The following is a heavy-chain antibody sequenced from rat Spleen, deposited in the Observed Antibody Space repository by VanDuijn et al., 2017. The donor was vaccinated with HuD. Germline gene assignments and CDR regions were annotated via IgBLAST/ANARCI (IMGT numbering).Heavy chain of an antibody. Sequence: EVQLVESNGGLVQPGRPLKLSCTTSGFTFSDCYMAWVRQAPTKGLEWVATINNDGDTTYYRDSVKGRFTISRDNGKNTLYLEMDSLRSEDTATYYCSQQLGDWFAYWGQGTLVTVSS. CDR1: GFTFSDCY. D-gene: IGHD1-10*01. CDR2: INNDGDTT. CDR3: SQQLGDWFAY. J-gene: IGHJ3*01. V-gene: IGHV5-20*01.